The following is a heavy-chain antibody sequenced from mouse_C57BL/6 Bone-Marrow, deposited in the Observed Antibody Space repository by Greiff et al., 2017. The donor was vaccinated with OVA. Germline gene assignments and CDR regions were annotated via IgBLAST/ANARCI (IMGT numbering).Heavy chain of an antibody. CDR2: IYPGDGDT. J-gene: IGHJ3*01. CDR1: GYAFSSYW. V-gene: IGHV1-80*01. CDR3: AREDSYYREAY. D-gene: IGHD2-10*01. Sequence: VKLQESGAELVKPGASVKISCKASGYAFSSYWMNWVKQRPGKGLEWIGQIYPGDGDTNYNGKFKGKATLTADNSSSTAYMQLSSLTSEDSAVYFCAREDSYYREAYWGQGTLVTVSA.